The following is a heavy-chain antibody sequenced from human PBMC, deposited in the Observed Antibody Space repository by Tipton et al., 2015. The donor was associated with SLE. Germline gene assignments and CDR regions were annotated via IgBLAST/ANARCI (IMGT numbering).Heavy chain of an antibody. J-gene: IGHJ4*02. D-gene: IGHD1-26*01. CDR2: IYYSGST. V-gene: IGHV4-59*01. Sequence: TLSLTCTVSGGSINTYYWSWIRQPPGKGLEWIGYIYYSGSTNYNPSLKSRVTISVDTSKNQFSLKLSSVTAADTAMYYCARLRDVVGGSEGAYFDSWGQGTLVTVSS. CDR1: GGSINTYY. CDR3: ARLRDVVGGSEGAYFDS.